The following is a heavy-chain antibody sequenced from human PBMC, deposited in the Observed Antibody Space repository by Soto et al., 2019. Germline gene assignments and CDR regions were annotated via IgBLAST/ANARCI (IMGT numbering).Heavy chain of an antibody. CDR1: GYMFPIYH. Sequence: GESLKISCEASGYMFPIYHISWLRQMPGKGLEWVGKIDPTDSRTMYRPSSRARITISVDKSINTAYLEWGRLKASDTAMYYCARHDSNGAFDFWGQGTQVTLSS. CDR3: ARHDSNGAFDF. CDR2: IDPTDSRT. V-gene: IGHV5-10-1*01. J-gene: IGHJ4*02. D-gene: IGHD2-8*01.